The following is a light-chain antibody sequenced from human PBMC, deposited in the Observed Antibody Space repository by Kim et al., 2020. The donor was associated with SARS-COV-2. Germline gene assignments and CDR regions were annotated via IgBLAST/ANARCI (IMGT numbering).Light chain of an antibody. CDR2: AAS. J-gene: IGKJ1*01. CDR3: QKYDTAPWT. Sequence: ASVGDGVTITCRASQGISNYLAWYQQKPGEAPKLLIYAASTLQFGVSTRFSGSGSGTEFTLTISDLQPEDVATDYCQKYDTAPWTFGHGTKVEIK. CDR1: QGISNY. V-gene: IGKV1-27*01.